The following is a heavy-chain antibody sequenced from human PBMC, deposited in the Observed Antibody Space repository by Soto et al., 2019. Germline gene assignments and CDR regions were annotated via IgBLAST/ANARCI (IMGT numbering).Heavy chain of an antibody. V-gene: IGHV1-2*04. Sequence: ASVKVSCKASGYTFTGYYMHWVRQAPGQGLEWMGWINPNSGGTNYAQKFQGWVTMTRDTSISTAYMELSRLRSDDTAVYYCARDGIAAAGTRADYYYYYGMHVWGQAPTVTV. D-gene: IGHD6-13*01. CDR2: INPNSGGT. J-gene: IGHJ6*02. CDR3: ARDGIAAAGTRADYYYYYGMHV. CDR1: GYTFTGYY.